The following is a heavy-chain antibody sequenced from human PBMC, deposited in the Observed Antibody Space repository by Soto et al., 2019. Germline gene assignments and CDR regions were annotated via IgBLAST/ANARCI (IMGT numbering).Heavy chain of an antibody. CDR1: GFTFNNYA. J-gene: IGHJ3*01. Sequence: EVQLLESGGGLVQPGGSLRLSCAASGFTFNNYAMNWVRQAPGKGLEWVSGISGGGGSTYYADSVKGRFIISRDTSKNTLYLEMTSRRAEDTAVYYCAKGSIVVVTVIRPDDAFDVWGQGTTVTVSS. CDR2: ISGGGGST. V-gene: IGHV3-23*01. CDR3: AKGSIVVVTVIRPDDAFDV. D-gene: IGHD2-21*02.